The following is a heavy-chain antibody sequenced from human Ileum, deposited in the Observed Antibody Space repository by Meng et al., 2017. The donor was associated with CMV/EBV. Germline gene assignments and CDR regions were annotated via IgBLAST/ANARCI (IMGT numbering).Heavy chain of an antibody. CDR2: FYSSDTY. Sequence: VQLQESGPGLVKPSETLALTCTVSGGSVNNSYWSWIRPSAGKGLEWIGRFYSSDTYNYHPSLDSRVTMSLDTSKNQFSLNLGSVTAADTATYYCARGPGASTREGFDYWGLGTLVTVSS. J-gene: IGHJ4*02. CDR3: ARGPGASTREGFDY. V-gene: IGHV4-4*07. CDR1: GGSVNNSY. D-gene: IGHD1-26*01.